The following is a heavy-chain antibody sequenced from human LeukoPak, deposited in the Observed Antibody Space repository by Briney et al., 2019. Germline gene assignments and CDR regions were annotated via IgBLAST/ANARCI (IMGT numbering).Heavy chain of an antibody. CDR1: GYSFTSYW. D-gene: IGHD3-22*01. V-gene: IGHV5-51*01. CDR2: IYPGDSDT. Sequence: GESLKISCKGSGYSFTSYWIGWVRQMPGKGLEWMGNIYPGDSDTRYSPSFQGQVTISADKSISTAYLQWSSLKASDTAMYYCARHVDEYYYDSSGYYYSDYWGQGTLVTVSS. CDR3: ARHVDEYYYDSSGYYYSDY. J-gene: IGHJ4*02.